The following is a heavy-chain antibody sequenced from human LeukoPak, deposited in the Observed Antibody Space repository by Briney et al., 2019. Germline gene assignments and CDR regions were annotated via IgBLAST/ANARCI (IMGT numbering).Heavy chain of an antibody. CDR2: ISRGGAYT. CDR1: GFTFGTYD. D-gene: IGHD2-2*01. V-gene: IGHV3-23*01. J-gene: IGHJ4*02. Sequence: GGSLRLSCAASGFTFGTYDMYWIRQAPGKGLECVSSISRGGAYTYYADSVKGRFTISRDDSRNTLYLQMNSLRAEDTAVYYCAILVVVPAAIFDFDYWGQGTLVTVSS. CDR3: AILVVVPAAIFDFDY.